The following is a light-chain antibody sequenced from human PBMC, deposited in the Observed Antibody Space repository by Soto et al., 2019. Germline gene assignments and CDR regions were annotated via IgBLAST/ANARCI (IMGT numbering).Light chain of an antibody. CDR3: QQYNDWPLT. CDR1: QSVSSN. J-gene: IGKJ1*01. CDR2: GAF. Sequence: EIVLTQSPVTLSASPVERVTLSCRASQSVSSNLAWYQQKPGQAPSLLIYGAFTRATGIPARFSGTGSGTEFTLTISSLQSEDFALYYCQQYNDWPLTFGQGTKV. V-gene: IGKV3-15*01.